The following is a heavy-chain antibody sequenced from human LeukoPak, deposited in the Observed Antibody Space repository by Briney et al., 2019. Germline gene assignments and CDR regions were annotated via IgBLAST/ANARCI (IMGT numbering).Heavy chain of an antibody. V-gene: IGHV3-49*04. CDR2: IRSKAYGGTT. CDR3: TRSANRDAFDI. J-gene: IGHJ3*02. D-gene: IGHD1-14*01. CDR1: GFTYGDYA. Sequence: PGGSLRLSCTASGFTYGDYAMSWVRQAPGKGLEWGGFIRSKAYGGTTEYAASVKGRFSISRDDSKSIAYLQMNSLKTEDTAVYYCTRSANRDAFDIWGQGTMVTVFS.